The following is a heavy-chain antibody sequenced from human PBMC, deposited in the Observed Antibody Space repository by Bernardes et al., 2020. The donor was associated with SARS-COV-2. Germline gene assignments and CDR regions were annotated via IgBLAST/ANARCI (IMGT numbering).Heavy chain of an antibody. V-gene: IGHV3-43*02. CDR2: ISGDGLT. CDR3: VKDFNSWSAGMDV. CDR1: GFTFEDYA. Sequence: GGSLRLSRAISGFTFEDYAMHWVRQAPGKGLEWVSLISGDGLTYYVDSVKGRFTTSRDNSRNTLFLQMNSLRTEDTALYYCVKDFNSWSAGMDVWGQGTTVTVSS. J-gene: IGHJ6*02.